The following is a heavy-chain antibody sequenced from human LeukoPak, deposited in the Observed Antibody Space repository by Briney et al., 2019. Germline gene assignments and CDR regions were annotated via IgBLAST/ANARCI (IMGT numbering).Heavy chain of an antibody. Sequence: PGGSLRLSCAASGSTFSSYIMNWVRQAPGKGLEWVSSISSGSSYIYYADSVKGRFTISRDNAKNSLYLQMNSLRAEDTAVYYCARDSGGSTFDYWGQGTLVTVSS. CDR1: GSTFSSYI. CDR3: ARDSGGSTFDY. J-gene: IGHJ4*02. CDR2: ISSGSSYI. V-gene: IGHV3-21*01. D-gene: IGHD1-26*01.